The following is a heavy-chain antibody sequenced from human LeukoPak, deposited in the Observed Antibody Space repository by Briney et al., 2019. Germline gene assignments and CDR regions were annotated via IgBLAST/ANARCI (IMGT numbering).Heavy chain of an antibody. CDR1: GGTFSSYA. CDR3: ASLDRQLANYFDY. CDR2: IIPIFGIA. D-gene: IGHD6-13*01. V-gene: IGHV1-69*04. Sequence: ASVKVSCKAPGGTFSSYAISWVRQAPGQGLEWMGRIIPIFGIANYAQKFQGRVTITADKSTSTAYMELSSLGSEDTAVYYCASLDRQLANYFDYWGQGTLVTVSS. J-gene: IGHJ4*02.